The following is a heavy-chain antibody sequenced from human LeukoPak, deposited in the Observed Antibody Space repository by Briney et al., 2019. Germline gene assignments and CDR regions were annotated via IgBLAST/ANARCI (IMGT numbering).Heavy chain of an antibody. CDR1: GYSISSGYY. CDR3: ARVGFEEMVYAGGGYYYCYYYMDV. Sequence: SETLSLTCTVSGYSISSGYYWGWIRQPPGKGLEWIGSIYHSGSTYYNPSLKSRVTISVDTSKNQFSLKLSSVTAADAAVYYCARVGFEEMVYAGGGYYYCYYYMDVWGKGTTVTVSS. V-gene: IGHV4-38-2*02. D-gene: IGHD2-8*01. J-gene: IGHJ6*03. CDR2: IYHSGST.